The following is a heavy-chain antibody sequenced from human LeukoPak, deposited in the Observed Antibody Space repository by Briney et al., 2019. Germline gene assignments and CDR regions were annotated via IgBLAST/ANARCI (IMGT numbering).Heavy chain of an antibody. D-gene: IGHD2-2*02. V-gene: IGHV1-69*05. CDR1: GGTFSSYA. J-gene: IGHJ3*02. CDR3: ASPYGYCSSTSCYNDAFDI. Sequence: ASVKVSCKASGGTFSSYAISWVRLAPGQGLEWMGGIIPIFGTANYAQKFQGRVTITTDESTSTAYMELSSLRSEDTAVYYCASPYGYCSSTSCYNDAFDIWGQGTMVTVSS. CDR2: IIPIFGTA.